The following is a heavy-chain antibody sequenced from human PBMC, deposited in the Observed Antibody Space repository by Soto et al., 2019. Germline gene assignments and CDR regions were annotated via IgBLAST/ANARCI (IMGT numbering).Heavy chain of an antibody. Sequence: SETLSLTCTVSGGSISSYYWSWIRQPPGKGLECIGYIYYSGSTNYNPSLKSRVTISVDTSKNQFSLKLSSVTAADTAVYYCAREGAYCSGGSCYTPTDAFDIWGQGTMVTVSS. J-gene: IGHJ3*02. CDR3: AREGAYCSGGSCYTPTDAFDI. D-gene: IGHD2-15*01. V-gene: IGHV4-59*01. CDR1: GGSISSYY. CDR2: IYYSGST.